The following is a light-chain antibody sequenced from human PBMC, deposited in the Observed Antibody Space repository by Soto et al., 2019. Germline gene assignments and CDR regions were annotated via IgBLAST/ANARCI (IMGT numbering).Light chain of an antibody. V-gene: IGLV2-14*03. CDR1: SSDVGGYNY. Sequence: QSALTQPASVSGSPGQSIAISCTATSSDVGGYNYVSWYQHHPGKAPKLMIYDVSNRPSGVSDRFSGSKSGNTASLTISGLQAEDEADYYCSLYTSSGNYVFGTGTKLTVL. CDR3: SLYTSSGNYV. CDR2: DVS. J-gene: IGLJ1*01.